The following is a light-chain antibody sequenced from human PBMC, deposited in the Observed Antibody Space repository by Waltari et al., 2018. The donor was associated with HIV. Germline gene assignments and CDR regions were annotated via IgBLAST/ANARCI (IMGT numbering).Light chain of an antibody. CDR1: TPNPGAGYN. CDR3: QSYDSSLTTWV. Sequence: QSVLTQPPSVSGAPGQRVTISCTGSTPNPGAGYNVHRYQQFPGTAPKLLIYLNTNRPSGVPDRFSGSKSGTSASLAIAGLQAEDEADYYCQSYDSSLTTWVFGGGTKLTVL. V-gene: IGLV1-40*01. J-gene: IGLJ3*02. CDR2: LNT.